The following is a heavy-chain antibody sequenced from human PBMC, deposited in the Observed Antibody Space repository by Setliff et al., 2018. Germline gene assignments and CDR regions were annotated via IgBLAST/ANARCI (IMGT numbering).Heavy chain of an antibody. CDR3: IMNMVRPVTGLDC. V-gene: IGHV1-46*01. Sequence: ASVKVSCKASGYTFTSNHVHWGRQAPGQGLEWMGTINPSGGSTIYAQDFQGRVTMTWDTSTNIAYMELSGLRYADSAIYYCIMNMVRPVTGLDCWGPGTLVTVSS. J-gene: IGHJ4*02. CDR2: INPSGGST. CDR1: GYTFTSNH. D-gene: IGHD2-8*01.